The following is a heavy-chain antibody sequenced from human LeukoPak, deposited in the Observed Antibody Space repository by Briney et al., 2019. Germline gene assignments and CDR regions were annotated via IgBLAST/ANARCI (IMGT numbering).Heavy chain of an antibody. Sequence: PGGSLRLSCAASGFTFSDYYMSWIRQAPGKGLEWVSYISSSGSTIYYADSVKGRFTISRDNAKNSLYLQMNSLRAEDTAVCYCARDLGYCSSTSCHDAFDIWGQGTMVTVSS. CDR2: ISSSGSTI. J-gene: IGHJ3*02. D-gene: IGHD2-2*01. CDR3: ARDLGYCSSTSCHDAFDI. CDR1: GFTFSDYY. V-gene: IGHV3-11*01.